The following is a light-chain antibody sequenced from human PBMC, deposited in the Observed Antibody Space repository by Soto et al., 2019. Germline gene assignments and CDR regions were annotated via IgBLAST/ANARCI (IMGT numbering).Light chain of an antibody. CDR3: SSYAGRNNLL. J-gene: IGLJ2*01. CDR2: EVT. V-gene: IGLV2-8*01. Sequence: QSVLTQPPSASGSPGQSVTISCTGPSSDVGAYKYVSWYQHHPGKAPKVMIYEVTKRPSGVPDRFSGSKSGNTASLTVSGLQADDEADYYCSSYAGRNNLLFGGGTKLTVL. CDR1: SSDVGAYKY.